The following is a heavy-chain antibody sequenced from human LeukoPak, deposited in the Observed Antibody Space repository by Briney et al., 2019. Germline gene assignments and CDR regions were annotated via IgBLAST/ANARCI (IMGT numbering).Heavy chain of an antibody. CDR2: ISGSGGST. Sequence: PGGSLRLSCAASGSTFSSHAMSWVRQAPGKRLEWVSAISGSGGSTYYADSVKGRFTISRDNSKNTLYLQMNSLRAEDTAVYYCAKDQPLSSSSEPDYWGQGTLVTVSS. CDR3: AKDQPLSSSSEPDY. D-gene: IGHD6-6*01. J-gene: IGHJ4*02. CDR1: GSTFSSHA. V-gene: IGHV3-23*01.